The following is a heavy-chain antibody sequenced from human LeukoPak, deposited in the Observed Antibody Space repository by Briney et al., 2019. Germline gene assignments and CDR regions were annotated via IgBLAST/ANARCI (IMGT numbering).Heavy chain of an antibody. J-gene: IGHJ3*02. CDR3: ASPYSRSFYDAFDI. CDR2: INHSGST. V-gene: IGHV4-34*01. D-gene: IGHD6-6*01. CDR1: GGSFSGYY. Sequence: SETLSLTCAVYGGSFSGYYWSWIRQPPGKGLEWIGEINHSGSTNYNPSLKSRVTISVDTSKNQFSLKLSSVTAADTAVYYCASPYSRSFYDAFDIWGQGTMVTVSS.